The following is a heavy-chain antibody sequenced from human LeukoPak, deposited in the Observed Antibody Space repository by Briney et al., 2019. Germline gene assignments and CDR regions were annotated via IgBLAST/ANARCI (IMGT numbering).Heavy chain of an antibody. CDR2: ISYEGAYK. CDR1: GFTFSSYA. D-gene: IGHD2-2*01. CDR3: ARMGYCTSTTCYHYFEY. V-gene: IGHV3-30*04. Sequence: PGGSLRLSCAASGFTFSSYAMLWVRQAPGKGLEWVATISYEGAYKFYVDSVKGRCTISRDNSMNTLYLQMNSLSAEDTAVYYCARMGYCTSTTCYHYFEYWGQGTLVIVSS. J-gene: IGHJ4*02.